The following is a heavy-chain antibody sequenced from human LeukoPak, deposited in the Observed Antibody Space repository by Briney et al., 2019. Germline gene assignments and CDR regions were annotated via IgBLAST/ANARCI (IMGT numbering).Heavy chain of an antibody. CDR1: GGSISSSSYY. CDR2: FYYSGST. V-gene: IGHV4-39*07. J-gene: IGHJ3*02. Sequence: PSETLSLTCTVSGGSISSSSYYWGWIRQPPGKGLEWIGSFYYSGSTYYNPSLKSRVTISVDTSKNQFSLKLSSVTAADTAVYYCVRTYSIGWSTGIFDIWGQGTMVTVSS. CDR3: VRTYSIGWSTGIFDI. D-gene: IGHD6-19*01.